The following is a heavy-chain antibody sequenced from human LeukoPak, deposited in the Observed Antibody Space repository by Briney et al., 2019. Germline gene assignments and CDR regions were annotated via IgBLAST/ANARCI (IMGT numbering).Heavy chain of an antibody. D-gene: IGHD1-1*01. J-gene: IGHJ4*01. CDR3: AKVESGAQGYFDY. V-gene: IGHV3-23*01. CDR2: ISGSGGST. CDR1: GFTFSNYA. Sequence: GSLRLSCAASGFTFSNYAMSWVRQAPGKGLEWVSVISGSGGSTYYADSVKGRFTISRDNSKNTLYLQMNSLRAGDTAVYYCAKVESGAQGYFDYWGQGILVTVSS.